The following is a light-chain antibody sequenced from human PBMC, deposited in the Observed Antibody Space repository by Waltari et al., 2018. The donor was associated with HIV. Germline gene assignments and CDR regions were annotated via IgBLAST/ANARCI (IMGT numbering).Light chain of an antibody. CDR2: RDN. CDR1: TANIGAIF. J-gene: IGLJ2*01. CDR3: AVLDDTLGGGV. V-gene: IGLV1-47*01. Sequence: QSVLTQPPSASGTPGQKVTLSCSGGTANIGAIFVFWSPQFPGTAPKLLIDRDNLRYSGVPDRFAGSKSGTSASLTISGIRSDDEAHYFCAVLDDTLGGGVFGGGTKLTVL.